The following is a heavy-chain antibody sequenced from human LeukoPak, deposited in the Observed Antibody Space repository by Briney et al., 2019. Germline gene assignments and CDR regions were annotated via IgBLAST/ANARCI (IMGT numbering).Heavy chain of an antibody. V-gene: IGHV3-7*04. D-gene: IGHD2-2*01. J-gene: IGHJ4*02. CDR2: INQDGSET. CDR3: ARGGASTWDEFDN. Sequence: PGGSLRLSCAASGFTFSSYWMSWVRQAPGKGLEWVANINQDGSETYSVDSVKGRFTFSRDNAENSLFLQMNSLRVEDTAVYYCARGGASTWDEFDNWGPGTLVTVSS. CDR1: GFTFSSYW.